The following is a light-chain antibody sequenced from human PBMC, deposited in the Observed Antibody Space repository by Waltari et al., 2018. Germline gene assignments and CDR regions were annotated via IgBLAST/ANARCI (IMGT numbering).Light chain of an antibody. CDR3: MIFHGNAWV. CDR1: SGINVGAYR. J-gene: IGLJ2*01. CDR2: YKSDSDK. V-gene: IGLV5-45*03. Sequence: QAVLTQPSSLSASPGASASLTCPLRSGINVGAYRLYWYQQKPGSPPQYLLRYKSDSDKGLGSGVPSRFSGSKDASANAGILLISGLQSDDEADYYCMIFHGNAWVFGGGTKLTVL.